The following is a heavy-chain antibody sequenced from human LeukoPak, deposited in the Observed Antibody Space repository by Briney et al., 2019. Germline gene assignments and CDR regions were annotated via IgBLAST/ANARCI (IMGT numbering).Heavy chain of an antibody. CDR3: AREDPQTTVPEGMDV. J-gene: IGHJ6*02. Sequence: SETLSLTCRDSGGSISTYYWSWIRQLPGKGLEWIGYIYYTGTTNYNPSLRSRVAISVDTSRNQFSLRLSSVTAADTAVYYCAREDPQTTVPEGMDVWGHGTTVIVSS. D-gene: IGHD4-17*01. V-gene: IGHV4-59*01. CDR2: IYYTGTT. CDR1: GGSISTYY.